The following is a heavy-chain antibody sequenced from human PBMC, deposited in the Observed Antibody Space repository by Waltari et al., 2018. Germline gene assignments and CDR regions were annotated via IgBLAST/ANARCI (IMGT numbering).Heavy chain of an antibody. CDR3: ARTSLLAVDGLNHY. D-gene: IGHD3-3*02. CDR1: GYTFASHA. Sequence: QVQLVQSGAEVKKPGASVKVSCKASGYTFASHAISWVRQAPGQGLEWMGWISVYNGNKNYAQKFQDRVTMTTDTSTSTAYMELRSLRSDDTTVYYCARTSLLAVDGLNHYWGQGTLVTVSS. J-gene: IGHJ4*02. V-gene: IGHV1-18*01. CDR2: ISVYNGNK.